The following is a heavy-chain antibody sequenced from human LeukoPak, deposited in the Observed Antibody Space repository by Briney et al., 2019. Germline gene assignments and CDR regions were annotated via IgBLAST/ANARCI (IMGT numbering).Heavy chain of an antibody. CDR3: ARVTGYMIEDYFDY. D-gene: IGHD3-22*01. CDR1: GGSISNSNYY. V-gene: IGHV4-39*07. CDR2: IYYSGST. Sequence: SETLSLTCTVSGGSISNSNYYWGWIRQPPGKGLEWIGIIYYSGSTYYNPSLKSRVTISVDTSKNQFSLKLSSVTAADTAVYYCARVTGYMIEDYFDYWGQGTLVTVSS. J-gene: IGHJ4*02.